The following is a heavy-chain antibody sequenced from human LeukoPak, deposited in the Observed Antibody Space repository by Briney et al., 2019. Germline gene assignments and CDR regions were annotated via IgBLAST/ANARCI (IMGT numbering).Heavy chain of an antibody. J-gene: IGHJ4*02. D-gene: IGHD2-2*01. V-gene: IGHV4-34*01. CDR1: GGSFSGYY. Sequence: SETLSLTCAVYGGSFSGYYWSWIRQPPGKGLEWIGEINHSGSTNYNPSLKSRVTISVDTSKNQFSLKLSSVTAADTAVYYCARGLDCSSTSCPIYYFEYWGQGTLVTVSS. CDR3: ARGLDCSSTSCPIYYFEY. CDR2: INHSGST.